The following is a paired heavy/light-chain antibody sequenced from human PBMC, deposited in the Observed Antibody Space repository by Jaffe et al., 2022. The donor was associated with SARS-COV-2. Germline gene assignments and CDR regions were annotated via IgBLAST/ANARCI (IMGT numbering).Heavy chain of an antibody. CDR3: ARTYYQDWGSIEFDK. CDR2: IFHSGTT. J-gene: IGHJ4*02. CDR1: SDSITNYY. V-gene: IGHV4-59*01. D-gene: IGHD3-10*01. Sequence: QVHLQQSGPGLVKPSETLSLTCNVSSDSITNYYWSWIRQPPGKGLEWIGYIFHSGTTKYNPSLKSRVTMSLDTSKNQISLNLRSVTAADAALYYCARTYYQDWGSIEFDKWGQGTLVTVSS.
Light chain of an antibody. V-gene: IGLV1-51*02. Sequence: QSVLTQPPSVSAAPGQKVTISCSGGRSNIGNNFVSWYQQVPGTAPKLLIFENSNRPSGIPARFSASKSGTSATLGITGLQTGDEADYYCATWDSSLSAGVFGGGTKLTVL. CDR2: ENS. CDR1: RSNIGNNF. J-gene: IGLJ3*02. CDR3: ATWDSSLSAGV.